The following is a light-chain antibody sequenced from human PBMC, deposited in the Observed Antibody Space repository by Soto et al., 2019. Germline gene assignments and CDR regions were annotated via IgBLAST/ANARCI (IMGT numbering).Light chain of an antibody. Sequence: EILLTQSPGTLSLSPGERATLSCRASQYFDSNYLAWYQQKPGQAPRIIIFGASGRATGIPDRFSGSGSETEFTLTISSLQSEDFALYYCQQYNNWPLVTFGGGTKVEIK. CDR3: QQYNNWPLVT. CDR2: GAS. J-gene: IGKJ4*01. CDR1: QYFDSNY. V-gene: IGKV3-20*01.